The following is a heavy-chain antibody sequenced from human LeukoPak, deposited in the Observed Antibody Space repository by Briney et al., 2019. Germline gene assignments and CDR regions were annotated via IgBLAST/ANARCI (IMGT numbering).Heavy chain of an antibody. D-gene: IGHD3-10*01. CDR1: GGSISSNDYY. CDR3: ARFMVRGLIVDY. V-gene: IGHV4-39*01. Sequence: PSETLSLTCTVSGGSISSNDYYWGWIRQPPGRGLEWFGNIYYNGSTFYNPSLKSRVTISVDTSKNQFSLKLSSVTAADTAVYYCARFMVRGLIVDYWGQGTLVTVSS. J-gene: IGHJ4*02. CDR2: IYYNGST.